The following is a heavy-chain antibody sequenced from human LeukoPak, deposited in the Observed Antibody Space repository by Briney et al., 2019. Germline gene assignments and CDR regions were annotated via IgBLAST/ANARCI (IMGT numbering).Heavy chain of an antibody. J-gene: IGHJ5*02. Sequence: ASVKVSCKVSGYTLTELSMHWVRQAPGKGLEWMGGFDPEDGETIYAQKFQGRVTMTEDTSTDTAYMELSSLRSEDPAVYYCATMGSSSSGRWFDPWGQGTLVTVSS. CDR2: FDPEDGET. D-gene: IGHD2-2*01. V-gene: IGHV1-24*01. CDR3: ATMGSSSSGRWFDP. CDR1: GYTLTELS.